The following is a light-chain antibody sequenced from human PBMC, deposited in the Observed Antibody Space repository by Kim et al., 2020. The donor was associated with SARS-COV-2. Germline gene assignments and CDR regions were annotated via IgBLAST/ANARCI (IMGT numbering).Light chain of an antibody. V-gene: IGKV1-12*01. CDR1: QDVSSG. J-gene: IGKJ5*01. Sequence: ASVGDRVTITCRASQDVSSGLAWYQQKPGKAPNLLIYDASTLQSGVPSRFSGSGSGTDFNLIISSLQPEDFATDYCQQDNSFPITFGQGKRLEIK. CDR3: QQDNSFPIT. CDR2: DAS.